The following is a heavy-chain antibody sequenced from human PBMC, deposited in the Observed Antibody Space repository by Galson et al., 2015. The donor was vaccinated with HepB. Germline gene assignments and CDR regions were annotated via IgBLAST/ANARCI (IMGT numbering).Heavy chain of an antibody. CDR2: ISSSSSYI. CDR3: ARPTYYYGSESCLSYYYMDV. J-gene: IGHJ6*03. Sequence: SLRLSCAASGFTFSSYSMNWVRQAPGKGLEWVSSISSSSSYIYYADSVKGRFTISRDNAKNSLYLQMNSLRAEDTAVYYCARPTYYYGSESCLSYYYMDVWGKGTTVTVSS. CDR1: GFTFSSYS. V-gene: IGHV3-21*01. D-gene: IGHD3-10*01.